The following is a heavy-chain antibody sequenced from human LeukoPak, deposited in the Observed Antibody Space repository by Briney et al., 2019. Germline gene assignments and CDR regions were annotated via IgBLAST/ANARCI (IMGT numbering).Heavy chain of an antibody. D-gene: IGHD2-2*01. CDR2: IYHSGST. J-gene: IGHJ3*02. CDR3: ARALVPAAIAFDI. CDR1: GGSISSGGYY. V-gene: IGHV4-30-2*01. Sequence: SQTLSLTCTVSGGSISSGGYYWSWIRQPPGKGLEWIGYIYHSGSTYYNPSLKSRVTISVDRSKNQFSLKLSSVTAADTAVYYCARALVPAAIAFDIWGQGTMVTVSS.